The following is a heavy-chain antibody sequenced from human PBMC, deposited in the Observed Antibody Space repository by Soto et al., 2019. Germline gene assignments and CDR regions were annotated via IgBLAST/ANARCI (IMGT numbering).Heavy chain of an antibody. CDR1: GYSFTSYW. CDR3: ARVTERGQIYPKNYGMDV. Sequence: GESLKISCKGSGYSFTSYWITWVRQMPGKGLEWMGRIDPSDSYTNYSPSFQGHVTISADKSISTAYLQWSSLKASDTAMYYCARVTERGQIYPKNYGMDVWGQGTTVTVSS. CDR2: IDPSDSYT. J-gene: IGHJ6*02. V-gene: IGHV5-10-1*01.